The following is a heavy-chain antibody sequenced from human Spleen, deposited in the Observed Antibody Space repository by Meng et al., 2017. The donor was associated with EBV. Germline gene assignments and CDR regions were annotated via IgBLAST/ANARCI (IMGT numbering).Heavy chain of an antibody. CDR2: LSPISAIA. D-gene: IGHD5-24*01. J-gene: IGHJ4*02. CDR3: ARVGGGEVATFDY. CDR1: GSTFDIYP. Sequence: SGARVNNRGSSVRVPCKASGSTFDIYPITWVRQAPGQGLEWMGELSPISAIASYAQQFQGRVTITADEFTTTAYMELSSLRSQDTAVYFCARVGGGEVATFDYWGQGTLVTVSS. V-gene: IGHV1-69*01.